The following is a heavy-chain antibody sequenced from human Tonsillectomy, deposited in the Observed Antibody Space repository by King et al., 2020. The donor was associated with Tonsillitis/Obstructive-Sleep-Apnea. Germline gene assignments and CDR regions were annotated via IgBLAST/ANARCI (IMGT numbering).Heavy chain of an antibody. Sequence: VTLKESGPALVKPTQTLTLTCTFSGFSLSTSGMCVSWIRQPPGKALEWLARIEWDDDKYYSTSLKTRLTISKDTSKNQVVLTMTNMDPVDTATFFCARTSYRRGWHRAFYYWGQGTLVTVSA. CDR3: ARTSYRRGWHRAFYY. V-gene: IGHV2-70*11. CDR1: GFSLSTSGMC. J-gene: IGHJ4*02. D-gene: IGHD6-19*01. CDR2: IEWDDDK.